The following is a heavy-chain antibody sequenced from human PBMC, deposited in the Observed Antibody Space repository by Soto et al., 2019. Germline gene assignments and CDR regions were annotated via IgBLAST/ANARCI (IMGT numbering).Heavy chain of an antibody. D-gene: IGHD6-19*01. CDR1: GYTFTDYY. V-gene: IGHV1-2*04. CDR2: INPNTGGT. J-gene: IGHJ4*02. CDR3: ARGPSSALLDSRGRLEF. Sequence: QVQLVQSGAEVKKPGASVKVSCKASGYTFTDYYIHWVRQAPGQGLEWMGWINPNTGGTNYAPKFEGWVTMTRDTSVSTAYMEANRLRSDDTAVYYCARGPSSALLDSRGRLEFWGPGTLVTVSS.